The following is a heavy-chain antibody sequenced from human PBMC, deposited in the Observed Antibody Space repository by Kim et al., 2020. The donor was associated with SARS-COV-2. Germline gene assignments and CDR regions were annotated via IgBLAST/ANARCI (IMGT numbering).Heavy chain of an antibody. D-gene: IGHD2-2*01. CDR3: ARDVDAPSAYGMDV. V-gene: IGHV4-31*01. Sequence: TPSLKSPVTISVATSTSQFSLKLSSVTAADTAVYYCARDVDAPSAYGMDVWGQGTTVTVSS. J-gene: IGHJ6*02.